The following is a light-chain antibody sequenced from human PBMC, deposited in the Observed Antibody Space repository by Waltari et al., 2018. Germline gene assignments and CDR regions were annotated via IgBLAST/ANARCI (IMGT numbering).Light chain of an antibody. Sequence: QTVVTQEPSFSVSPGGTVTLTCGLSSGSVSTSYYPSWYHQTPGRAPRTLIYNTNTRSSGVPDRFAGSILGNKSALTITGAQADDESNYYCVLYMTSGISVFGGGTKLTVL. V-gene: IGLV8-61*01. CDR3: VLYMTSGISV. CDR2: NTN. CDR1: SGSVSTSYY. J-gene: IGLJ3*02.